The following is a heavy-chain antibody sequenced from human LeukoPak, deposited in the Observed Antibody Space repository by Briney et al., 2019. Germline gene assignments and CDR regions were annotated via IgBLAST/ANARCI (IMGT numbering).Heavy chain of an antibody. CDR1: GFVFSGSS. CDR3: VPLNWNPPGDFDR. D-gene: IGHD1-20*01. V-gene: IGHV3-7*01. CDR2: IKDDGSDK. J-gene: IGHJ4*02. Sequence: GGSLRLSCAASGFVFSGSSMHWVRQAPGKGLEWVANIKDDGSDKYYVDSVKGRFSISKDNAKNSLYLQMNSLRVEDTAVYYCVPLNWNPPGDFDRWGQGTLVTVSS.